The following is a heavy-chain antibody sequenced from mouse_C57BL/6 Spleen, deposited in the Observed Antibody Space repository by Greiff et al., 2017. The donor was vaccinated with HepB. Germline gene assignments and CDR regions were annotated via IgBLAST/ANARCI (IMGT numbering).Heavy chain of an antibody. Sequence: VQLKESGGDLVKPGGSLKLSCAASGFTFSSYGMSWVRQTPDKRLEWVATISSGGSYTYYPDSVKGRFTISRDNAKNTLYLQMSSLKSEDTAMYYCARHYYGSSSGYFNVWGTGTTVTVSS. J-gene: IGHJ1*03. V-gene: IGHV5-6*01. D-gene: IGHD1-1*01. CDR3: ARHYYGSSSGYFNV. CDR2: ISSGGSYT. CDR1: GFTFSSYG.